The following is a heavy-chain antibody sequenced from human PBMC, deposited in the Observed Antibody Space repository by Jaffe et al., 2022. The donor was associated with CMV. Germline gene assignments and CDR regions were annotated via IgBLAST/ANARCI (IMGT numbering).Heavy chain of an antibody. CDR2: ISSSSSYI. CDR3: ARVVRGGSGWYRYFDY. D-gene: IGHD6-19*01. Sequence: EVQLVESGGGLVKPGGSLRLSCAASGFTFSSYSMNWVRQAPGKGLEWVSSISSSSSYIYYADSVKGRFTISRDNAKNSLYLQMNSLRAEDTAVYYCARVVRGGSGWYRYFDYWGQGTLVTVSS. J-gene: IGHJ4*02. V-gene: IGHV3-21*01. CDR1: GFTFSSYS.